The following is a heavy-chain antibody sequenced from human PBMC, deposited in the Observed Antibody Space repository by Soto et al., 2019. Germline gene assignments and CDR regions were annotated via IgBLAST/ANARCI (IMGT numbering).Heavy chain of an antibody. J-gene: IGHJ3*02. CDR1: GGTFSSYA. CDR2: IIPIFGTA. CDR3: PSQPSDYGGNSLHPFDI. Sequence: GASVKVSCKASGGTFSSYAISWVRQAPGQGLEWMGGIIPIFGTANYAQKFQGRVTITADKSTSTAYMELSSLRSEDPPVYSCPSQPSDYGGNSLHPFDIWGQGTLVTF. D-gene: IGHD4-17*01. V-gene: IGHV1-69*06.